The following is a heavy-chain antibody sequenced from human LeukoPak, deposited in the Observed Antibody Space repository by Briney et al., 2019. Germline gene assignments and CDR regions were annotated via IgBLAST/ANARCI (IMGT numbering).Heavy chain of an antibody. CDR3: ARDDGSSGWPIDF. D-gene: IGHD6-19*01. V-gene: IGHV3-21*01. CDR1: GFSFSTYS. J-gene: IGHJ4*02. CDR2: ISSTGSYI. Sequence: GGSLRLPCAASGFSFSTYSMNWVRQAPGKGLEWVSSISSTGSYIYYADSVKGRFTISRDNAKHSLYLQMDSLRAEDTALYYCARDDGSSGWPIDFWGQGTLVTVSS.